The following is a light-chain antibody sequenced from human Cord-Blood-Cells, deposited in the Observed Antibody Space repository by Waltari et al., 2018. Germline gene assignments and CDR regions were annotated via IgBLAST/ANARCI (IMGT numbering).Light chain of an antibody. V-gene: IGLV2-11*01. CDR3: CSYAGSYTWV. Sequence: QSALTQPRSVSGSPGQSVTISCPGTSSDVGGDTHVSWYQQHPGKAPKLMIYDVRKRPSGVPDRFSGSKSGNTASLTISGLQAEDEADYYCCSYAGSYTWVFGGGTKLTVL. J-gene: IGLJ3*02. CDR1: SSDVGGDTH. CDR2: DVR.